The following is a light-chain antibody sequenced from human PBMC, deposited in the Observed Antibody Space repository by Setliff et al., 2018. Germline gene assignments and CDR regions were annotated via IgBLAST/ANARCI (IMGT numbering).Light chain of an antibody. CDR2: DVS. CDR1: SSDVGTYNY. J-gene: IGLJ3*02. V-gene: IGLV2-11*01. Sequence: QSALTQPRSVSGSPGQSVTISCTGTSSDVGTYNYVSWYQQHPGKAPKLMIYDVSKRPSGVPDRFSGSKSGNTASLTISGLQAEDEADYYCSSYTTSVALVFGGGTKVTVL. CDR3: SSYTTSVALV.